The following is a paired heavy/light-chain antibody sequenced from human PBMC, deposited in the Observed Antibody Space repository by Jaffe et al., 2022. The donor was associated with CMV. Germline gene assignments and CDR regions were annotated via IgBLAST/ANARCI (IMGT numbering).Heavy chain of an antibody. CDR2: IKSKTDGGTT. CDR1: GFTFSNAW. V-gene: IGHV3-15*01. CDR3: TTGIVVPAAIVGIDDYYYGMDV. Sequence: EVQLVESGGGLVKPGGSLRLSCAASGFTFSNAWMSWVRQAPGKGLEWVGRIKSKTDGGTTDYAAPVKGRFTISRDDSKNTLYLQMNSLKTEDTAVYYCTTGIVVPAAIVGIDDYYYGMDVWGQGTTVTVSS. D-gene: IGHD2-2*01. J-gene: IGHJ6*02.
Light chain of an antibody. J-gene: IGKJ2*01. Sequence: EIVMTQSPATLSVSPGERATLSCRASQSVSSNLAWYQQKPGQAPRLLIYGASTRATGIPARFSGSGSGTEFTLTISSLQSEDFAVYYCQQYNNWPRFGQGTKLEIK. CDR3: QQYNNWPR. V-gene: IGKV3-15*01. CDR1: QSVSSN. CDR2: GAS.